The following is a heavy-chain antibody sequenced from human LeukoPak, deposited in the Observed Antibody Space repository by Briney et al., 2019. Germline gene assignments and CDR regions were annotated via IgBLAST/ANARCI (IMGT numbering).Heavy chain of an antibody. J-gene: IGHJ5*02. V-gene: IGHV1-2*06. CDR1: GYTFTGYY. CDR2: INPNSGGT. D-gene: IGHD6-13*01. Sequence: ASVKVSCKASGYTFTGYYMHWVRQAPGQGLEWMGRINPNSGGTNYAQKFQGRVTMTRDTSISTVYMELSRLRSDDTAVYYCARGRYCSNTNCPPNPRIAAAGTNKNWFDPWGQGTLVTVSS. CDR3: ARGRYCSNTNCPPNPRIAAAGTNKNWFDP.